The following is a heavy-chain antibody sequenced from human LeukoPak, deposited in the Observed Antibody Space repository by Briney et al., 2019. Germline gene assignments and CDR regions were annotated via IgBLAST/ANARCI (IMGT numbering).Heavy chain of an antibody. V-gene: IGHV3-15*01. CDR2: IKSKTDGGTT. CDR1: GFTFSNAW. Sequence: GGSLRLSCAASGFTFSNAWMSWVRQAPGKGLEWVGRIKSKTDGGTTDYAAPVKGRFTISRDDSKNTLYLQMNGLKTEDTAVYYCTTDPDYYDSSGFISDIWGQGTMVTVSS. D-gene: IGHD3-22*01. J-gene: IGHJ3*02. CDR3: TTDPDYYDSSGFISDI.